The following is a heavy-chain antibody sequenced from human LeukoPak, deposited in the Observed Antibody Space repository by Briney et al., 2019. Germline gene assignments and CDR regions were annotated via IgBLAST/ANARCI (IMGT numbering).Heavy chain of an antibody. J-gene: IGHJ4*02. V-gene: IGHV3-66*01. CDR1: GFTVSSNY. CDR3: ARALPAASHTSLDY. CDR2: IYSDDST. D-gene: IGHD2-2*01. Sequence: PGGSLRLSCAASGFTVSSNYMSWVRQAPGKGMEWVSIIYSDDSTYYADSVKGRFTISRDISKNTLYLQMNSLRAEDTAVFYCARALPAASHTSLDYWGQGTLVTVSS.